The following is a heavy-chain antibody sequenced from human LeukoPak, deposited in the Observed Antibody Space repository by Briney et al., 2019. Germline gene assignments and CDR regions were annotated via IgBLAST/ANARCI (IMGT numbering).Heavy chain of an antibody. CDR2: IYHSGST. Sequence: SETLSLTCAVYGGSFSSYYWSWIRQPPGKGLEWIGYIYHSGSTYYNPSLKSRVTISVDRSKNQFSLKLSSVTAADTAVYYCARGSPGYYYYMDVWGKGTTVTVSS. CDR3: ARGSPGYYYYMDV. J-gene: IGHJ6*03. V-gene: IGHV4-34*01. CDR1: GGSFSSYY.